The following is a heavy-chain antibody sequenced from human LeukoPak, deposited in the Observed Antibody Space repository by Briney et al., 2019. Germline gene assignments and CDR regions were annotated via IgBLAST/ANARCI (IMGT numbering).Heavy chain of an antibody. Sequence: SGTLSLTCAVSGYSISSGYYWGWIRQPPGKGLEWIGSIYHSGSTYYNPSLKSRVTISVDTSKNQFSLKLSSVTAADTAVYYCASFSSLDSSGWYNAFDIWGQGTMVTVSS. V-gene: IGHV4-38-2*01. CDR1: GYSISSGYY. J-gene: IGHJ3*02. CDR3: ASFSSLDSSGWYNAFDI. D-gene: IGHD6-19*01. CDR2: IYHSGST.